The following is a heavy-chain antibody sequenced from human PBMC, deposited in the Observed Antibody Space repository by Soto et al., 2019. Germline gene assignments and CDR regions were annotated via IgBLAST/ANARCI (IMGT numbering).Heavy chain of an antibody. CDR1: GFIVNNIF. D-gene: IGHD3-3*01. J-gene: IGHJ1*01. CDR3: ARDILGGSYDFSH. V-gene: IGHV3-66*01. CDR2: ISSDDNT. Sequence: EVQLMESGGGLVQPGGSLRLSCAASGFIVNNIFMTWVRQAPGKGLEWLSTISSDDNTYYADSVKDRFTISRDSSKNTLYLQMNSLRAEDTAVYLCARDILGGSYDFSHGGQGTLVTVSS.